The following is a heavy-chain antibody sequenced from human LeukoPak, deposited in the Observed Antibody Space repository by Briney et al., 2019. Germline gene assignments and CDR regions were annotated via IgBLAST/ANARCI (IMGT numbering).Heavy chain of an antibody. CDR2: MNPNSGAT. D-gene: IGHD1-26*01. J-gene: IGHJ4*02. Sequence: ASVKVSCKASGYTFTSYDFNWLRQATGQGPEWMGWMNPNSGATGYAQKFQGRVTMTEDTSTDTAYMELSSLRSEDTAVYYCATRRGYSGSYYVDYWGQGTLVTVSS. CDR3: ATRRGYSGSYYVDY. CDR1: GYTFTSYD. V-gene: IGHV1-8*01.